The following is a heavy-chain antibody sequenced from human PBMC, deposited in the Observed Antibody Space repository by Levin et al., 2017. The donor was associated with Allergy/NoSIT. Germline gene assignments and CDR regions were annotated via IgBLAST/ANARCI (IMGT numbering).Heavy chain of an antibody. CDR3: ARRGDCSSTSCYLDY. Sequence: SETLSLTCTVSGGSISSSSYYWGWIRQPPGKGLEWIGSIYYSGSTYYNPSLKSRVTISVDTSKNQFSLKLSSVTDADTAVYYCARRGDCSSTSCYLDYWGQGTLVTVSS. CDR1: GGSISSSSYY. J-gene: IGHJ4*02. D-gene: IGHD2-2*01. CDR2: IYYSGST. V-gene: IGHV4-39*01.